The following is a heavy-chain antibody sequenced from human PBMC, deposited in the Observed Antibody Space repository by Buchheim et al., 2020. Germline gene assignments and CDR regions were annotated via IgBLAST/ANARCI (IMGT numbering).Heavy chain of an antibody. V-gene: IGHV3-73*01. D-gene: IGHD3-22*01. Sequence: EVQLVESGGGLVQPGGSLKLSCAASGFTFSGSAMHWVRQASGKGLEWVGRIRSKANSYATAYAASVKGRFTISRANAKKSLYLQMNSLRAEDTALYYCTSEYTSGLWGQGTL. CDR2: IRSKANSYAT. J-gene: IGHJ4*02. CDR3: TSEYTSGL. CDR1: GFTFSGSA.